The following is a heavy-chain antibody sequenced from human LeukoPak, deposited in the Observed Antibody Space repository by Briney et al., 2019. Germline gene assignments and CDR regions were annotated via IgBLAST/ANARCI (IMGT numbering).Heavy chain of an antibody. CDR1: GYTFTGYY. CDR2: INPNSGGT. CDR3: ARVGCSGGSCDP. D-gene: IGHD2-15*01. J-gene: IGHJ5*02. Sequence: ASVKVSCKASGYTFTGYYMHWVRQAPGQGLEWMGWINPNSGGTNYAQKFQGRVTMTRDTSISTAYMELSGLRSDDTAVYYCARVGCSGGSCDPWGQGTPVTVSS. V-gene: IGHV1-2*02.